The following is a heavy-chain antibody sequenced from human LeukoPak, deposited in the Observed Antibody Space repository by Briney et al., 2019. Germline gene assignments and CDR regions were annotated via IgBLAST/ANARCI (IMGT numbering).Heavy chain of an antibody. J-gene: IGHJ6*03. D-gene: IGHD4-23*01. CDR2: IIPIFGTA. CDR3: ARAMVVTPGYYYMDV. CDR1: GDTFSSYA. V-gene: IGHV1-69*05. Sequence: ASVKVSCKASGDTFSSYAISWVRQAPGQGLEWMGGIIPIFGTANYAQKFQGRVTITTDESTSTAYMELSSLRSEDTAVYYCARAMVVTPGYYYMDVWGKGTTVTVSS.